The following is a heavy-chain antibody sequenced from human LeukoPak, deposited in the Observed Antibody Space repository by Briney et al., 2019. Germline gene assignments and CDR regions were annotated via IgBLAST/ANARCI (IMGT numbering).Heavy chain of an antibody. V-gene: IGHV3-48*01. CDR3: AKQLYSSSWADYFDY. J-gene: IGHJ4*02. D-gene: IGHD6-13*01. CDR1: GFTFRSYS. CDR2: ISTSSSTI. Sequence: SGGSLRLSCAASGFTFRSYSMDWARQAPGKGLEWVSYISTSSSTIYYTDSVEGRFTISRDNSKNTLNLQMNSLRTEDTAVYYCAKQLYSSSWADYFDYWGQGTLVTVSS.